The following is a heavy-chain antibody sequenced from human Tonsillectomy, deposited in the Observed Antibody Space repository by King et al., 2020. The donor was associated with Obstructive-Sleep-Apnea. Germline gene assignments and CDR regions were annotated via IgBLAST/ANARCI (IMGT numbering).Heavy chain of an antibody. CDR2: ISAYNGNT. D-gene: IGHD3-3*01. Sequence: VQLVESGAEVKKPGASVKVSCKASGYTFTSYGISWVRQAPGQGLEWMGWISAYNGNTNYAQKLQGRVTMTTDTSTSTAYMELRSLRSDDTAVYYCATVFRFLEWLPDYFDYWGQGTLVTVSS. CDR3: ATVFRFLEWLPDYFDY. J-gene: IGHJ4*02. CDR1: GYTFTSYG. V-gene: IGHV1-18*04.